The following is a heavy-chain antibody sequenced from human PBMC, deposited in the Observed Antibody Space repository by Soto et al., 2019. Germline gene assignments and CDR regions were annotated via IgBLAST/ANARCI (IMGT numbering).Heavy chain of an antibody. Sequence: QVQLQESGPGLVKPSQTLSLTCTVSGGSISSGGYYWSWIRQHSGKGLEWSGYIYYSGSNYYNPALKCRVTVSVDTSKNKCSVKLSSVTAAGTAVYYCARGSIAAGGWFDPWGQGTLVTVSS. CDR2: IYYSGSN. J-gene: IGHJ5*02. CDR1: GGSISSGGYY. CDR3: ARGSIAAGGWFDP. V-gene: IGHV4-31*03. D-gene: IGHD6-13*01.